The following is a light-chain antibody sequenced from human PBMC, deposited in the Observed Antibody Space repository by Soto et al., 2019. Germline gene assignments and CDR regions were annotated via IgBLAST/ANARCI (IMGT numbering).Light chain of an antibody. V-gene: IGKV3-11*01. J-gene: IGKJ4*01. Sequence: EIVLTQSPATLSLSPGERATLSCRASQSVSSYLAWYQQKPGQAPRLLIYDASNRATGIPARFSGSGSGTDFALTISSLEPEDFAVYYCPQRSNWLTFGGGTKVAIQ. CDR1: QSVSSY. CDR3: PQRSNWLT. CDR2: DAS.